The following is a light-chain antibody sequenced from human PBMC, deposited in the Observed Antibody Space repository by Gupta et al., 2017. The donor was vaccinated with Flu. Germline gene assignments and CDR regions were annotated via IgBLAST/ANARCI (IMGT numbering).Light chain of an antibody. CDR3: SSYTGTNTWV. CDR2: DVT. J-gene: IGLJ3*02. V-gene: IGLV2-14*03. CDR1: HSDVCGYKF. Sequence: SALTQPAPLSRSPGQSITISCSGTHSDVCGYKFVTWYPHHPGRAPKLLIYDVTKRPSELSDRFSGSKSGNTAFLTXSXLQAEDXADYFCSSYTGTNTWVLGGGTRVTVL.